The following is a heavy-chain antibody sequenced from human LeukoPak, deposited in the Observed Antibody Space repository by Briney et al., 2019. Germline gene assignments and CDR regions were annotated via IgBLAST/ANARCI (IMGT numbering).Heavy chain of an antibody. CDR3: AKPYYYGSRSYMDY. D-gene: IGHD3-10*01. V-gene: IGHV3-30*18. J-gene: IGHJ4*02. CDR2: ISYDGSDT. Sequence: GGSLRLSCAASGFTFSSYGMHWVRQAPGKGLEWVAVISYDGSDTYYADSVKGRFTISRDNSKNMLYLQMNSLRAEDTAVYYCAKPYYYGSRSYMDYWGQGTLVTVSS. CDR1: GFTFSSYG.